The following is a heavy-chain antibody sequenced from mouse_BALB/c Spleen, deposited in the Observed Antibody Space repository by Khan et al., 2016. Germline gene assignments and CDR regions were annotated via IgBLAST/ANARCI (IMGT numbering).Heavy chain of an antibody. CDR2: IDPANGNT. D-gene: IGHD2-1*01. J-gene: IGHJ4*01. CDR1: GFNIRDTY. Sequence: VQLQQSGAELVKPGASVKLSCTASGFNIRDTYMHWVKQRPEQGLEWIGRIDPANGNTKYDPKFQGKATITADTSSNTAYLQLSSLTSEDTAVYYCEGNYVGYSVMDYWGQGTSVTVSS. V-gene: IGHV14-3*02. CDR3: EGNYVGYSVMDY.